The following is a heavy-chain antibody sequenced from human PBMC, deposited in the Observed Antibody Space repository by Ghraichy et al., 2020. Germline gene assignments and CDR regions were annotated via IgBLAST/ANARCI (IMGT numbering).Heavy chain of an antibody. CDR1: GGTFSSYA. V-gene: IGHV1-69*13. J-gene: IGHJ4*02. Sequence: SVKVSCKASGGTFSSYAISWVRQAPGQGLEWMGGIIPIFGTANYAQKFQGRVTITADESTSTAYMELSSLRSEDTAVYYCARDLVRGVTSGYFDYWGQGTLVTVSS. CDR2: IIPIFGTA. CDR3: ARDLVRGVTSGYFDY. D-gene: IGHD3-10*01.